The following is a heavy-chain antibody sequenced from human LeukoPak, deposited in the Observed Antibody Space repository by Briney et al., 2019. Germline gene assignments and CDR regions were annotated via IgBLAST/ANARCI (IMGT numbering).Heavy chain of an antibody. Sequence: PSETLSLTRTVSGGSINSSSYYWGWIRQPPGKGLEWIGSIFYSGNTYDNPSLKSRVTISVDTSKNQSSLKLNSVTAADTAVYYCARHRSKWLQSSFDYWGQGTLVTVSS. CDR2: IFYSGNT. D-gene: IGHD5-24*01. CDR3: ARHRSKWLQSSFDY. V-gene: IGHV4-39*01. CDR1: GGSINSSSYY. J-gene: IGHJ4*02.